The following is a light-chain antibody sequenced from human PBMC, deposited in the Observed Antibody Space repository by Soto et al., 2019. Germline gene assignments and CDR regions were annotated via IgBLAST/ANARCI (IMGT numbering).Light chain of an antibody. CDR2: DVS. V-gene: IGLV2-11*01. Sequence: QSALTQPRSVSGSPGQSVTISCTGTSSDIGSYNCISWYQQHPGKAPKLMLYDVSVRPSGVPERFSGSKSGSTASLTISGLQAEDEADYFCCSFPGTVPVLFGGGTKLTVL. CDR3: CSFPGTVPVL. J-gene: IGLJ2*01. CDR1: SSDIGSYNC.